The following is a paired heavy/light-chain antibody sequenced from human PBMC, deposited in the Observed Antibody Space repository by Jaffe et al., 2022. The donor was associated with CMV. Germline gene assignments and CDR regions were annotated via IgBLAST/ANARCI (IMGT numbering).Heavy chain of an antibody. V-gene: IGHV1-2*02. CDR1: GYTFSRYN. J-gene: IGHJ4*02. D-gene: IGHD6-13*01. Sequence: QVQTMQSGAEVKEPGASVKVSCKTSGYTFSRYNIHWVRQAPGQGLEWVGWSAPNSYDTNYAQKFRGRATMTRDTYISTAYLELTSLRSDDTAVYYCARGTTAAALDFWGQGTLVTVSS. CDR2: SAPNSYDT. CDR3: ARGTTAAALDF.
Light chain of an antibody. J-gene: IGKJ2*01. Sequence: DIVMTQSPDSLAVSLGERATIGCRSSQSVLSDSNNRNHLAWYQQKPGQPPKLLIYWASTRESGVPDRFAGSGSGTDFTLTISSLQAEDVAVYYCQQYHRTPSLGYTFGQGTKLEIK. CDR2: WAS. V-gene: IGKV4-1*01. CDR1: QSVLSDSNNRNH. CDR3: QQYHRTPSLGYT.